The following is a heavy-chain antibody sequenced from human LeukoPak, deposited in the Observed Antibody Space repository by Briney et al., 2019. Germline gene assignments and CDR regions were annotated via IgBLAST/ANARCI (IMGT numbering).Heavy chain of an antibody. CDR3: ARLHLPAHEGAFDI. CDR2: IHTSGTT. V-gene: IGHV4-4*07. Sequence: SETLSLTCTVPGGSISKYYWSWIRQPADKGLEWIGRIHTSGTTHYNPSLKSRVTLSVDTSTNHFSLRLTSVTATDTAVYYCARLHLPAHEGAFDIWGRGTMVTVSS. D-gene: IGHD1-14*01. J-gene: IGHJ3*02. CDR1: GGSISKYY.